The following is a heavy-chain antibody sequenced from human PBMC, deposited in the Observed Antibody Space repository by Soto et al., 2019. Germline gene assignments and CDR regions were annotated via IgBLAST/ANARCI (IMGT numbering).Heavy chain of an antibody. D-gene: IGHD1-26*01. V-gene: IGHV3-73*02. CDR3: ARLAEWEYYDGMDV. CDR1: GFTFSVSA. CDR2: IRSKADNYAT. Sequence: EVQLVESGGGLVQPGGSLKLSCAVSGFTFSVSAIHWVRQASGKGLEWVGRIRSKADNYATAYGASVKGRFSISRDDSKNTAYLQMSSLNHEDTAVYYCARLAEWEYYDGMDVWGQGTTVTVSS. J-gene: IGHJ6*02.